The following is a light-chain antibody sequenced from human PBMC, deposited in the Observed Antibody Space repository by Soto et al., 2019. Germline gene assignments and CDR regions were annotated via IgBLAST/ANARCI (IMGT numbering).Light chain of an antibody. CDR3: NSYASSSARV. Sequence: QSALTQPASVSGSPGPSITISCTGTSSDVGAFNYVSWYQQHPGKTPKLISYEVTNRPSGVSNRFSGSKSGNTASLTTAGLQTEHEADYYCNSYASSSARVFGGGSKGTV. CDR1: SSDVGAFNY. V-gene: IGLV2-14*01. J-gene: IGLJ3*02. CDR2: EVT.